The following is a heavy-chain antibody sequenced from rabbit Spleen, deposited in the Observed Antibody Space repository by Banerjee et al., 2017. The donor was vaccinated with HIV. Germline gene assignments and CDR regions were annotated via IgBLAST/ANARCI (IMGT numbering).Heavy chain of an antibody. CDR2: IDPLFAST. Sequence: QEQLVESGGGLVQPGGSLKLSCKASGFDFSAYGMSWVRQAPGKGLEWIGYIDPLFASTYYASWVNGRFSISRENTQNTVYLKLNSLTAADTATYFCVRDRADIGGDYGPYYFDFWGQGTLVTVS. V-gene: IGHV1S47*01. J-gene: IGHJ4*01. CDR3: VRDRADIGGDYGPYYFDF. CDR1: GFDFSAYG. D-gene: IGHD2-1*01.